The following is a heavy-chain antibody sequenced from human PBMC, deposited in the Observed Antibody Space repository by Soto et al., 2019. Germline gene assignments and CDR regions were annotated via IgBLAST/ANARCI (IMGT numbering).Heavy chain of an antibody. D-gene: IGHD3-10*01. CDR3: LRDYSGWFDF. V-gene: IGHV3-30-3*01. Sequence: PGGSLRLSCAASGFTFSSYPIHWVRQAPGKGLEWVGSISYDGTSEDFADSLRGRFTLSRDNSKNMLWLQMNSLRSEDTAVYYCLRDYSGWFDFWGQGTLVTVSS. CDR1: GFTFSSYP. CDR2: ISYDGTSE. J-gene: IGHJ5*01.